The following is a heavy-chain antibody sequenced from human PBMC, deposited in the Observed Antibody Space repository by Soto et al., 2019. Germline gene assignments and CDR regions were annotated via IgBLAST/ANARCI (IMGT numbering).Heavy chain of an antibody. CDR3: RKGYGVTTVTNFDY. V-gene: IGHV3-23*01. CDR2: ISGSGGST. D-gene: IGHD4-4*01. Sequence: GGSLRLSCAASGFTFSSYAMSWVRQAPGKGLEWVSAISGSGGSTYYADSVKGRFTISRDNSKNTLYLQMNSLRAEDTAVYYCRKGYGVTTVTNFDYWGQGTLVTVSS. CDR1: GFTFSSYA. J-gene: IGHJ4*02.